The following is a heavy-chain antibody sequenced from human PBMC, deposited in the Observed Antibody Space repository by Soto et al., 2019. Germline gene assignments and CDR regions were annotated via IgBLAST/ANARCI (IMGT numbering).Heavy chain of an antibody. V-gene: IGHV5-10-1*01. J-gene: IGHJ6*02. CDR2: IDPSDSYT. D-gene: IGHD2-2*01. Sequence: PGESLKISCKGSGYSFTSYWISWVRQMPGKGLEWMGRIDPSDSYTNYSPSFQGHVTISADKSISTAYLQWSSLKASDTAMCYCARLGYCSSTSCYQDYYYGMDVWGQGTTVTVSS. CDR1: GYSFTSYW. CDR3: ARLGYCSSTSCYQDYYYGMDV.